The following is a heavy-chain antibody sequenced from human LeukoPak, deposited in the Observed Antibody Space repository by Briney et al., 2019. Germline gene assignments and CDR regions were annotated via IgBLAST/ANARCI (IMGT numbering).Heavy chain of an antibody. CDR1: GGTFSSYA. V-gene: IGHV1-69*04. Sequence: SVKVSCKASGGTFSSYAISWVRQAPGQGLEWMGRIIPILGIANYAQKFQGRVTITADKSTSTAYMELSSLRSEDTAVYYCATDYGDSAGQYYYYYYGMDVWGQGTTVTVSS. D-gene: IGHD4-17*01. CDR2: IIPILGIA. J-gene: IGHJ6*02. CDR3: ATDYGDSAGQYYYYYYGMDV.